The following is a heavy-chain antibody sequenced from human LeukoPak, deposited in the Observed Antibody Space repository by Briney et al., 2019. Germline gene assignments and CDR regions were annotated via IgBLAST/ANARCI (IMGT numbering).Heavy chain of an antibody. CDR3: AKDLGAYNWGNDAFDI. CDR1: GFTFSSYS. V-gene: IGHV3-21*04. D-gene: IGHD7-27*01. J-gene: IGHJ3*02. CDR2: ISSSSSYI. Sequence: GGSLRLSCAASGFTFSSYSMNWVRQAPGKGLEWVSSISSSSSYIYYADSVKGRFTISRDNAKNSLYLQMNSLRAEDTAVYYCAKDLGAYNWGNDAFDIWGQGTMVTVSS.